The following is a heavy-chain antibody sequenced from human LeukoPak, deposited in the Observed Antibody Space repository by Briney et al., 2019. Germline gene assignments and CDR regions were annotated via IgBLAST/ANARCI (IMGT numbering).Heavy chain of an antibody. J-gene: IGHJ3*02. Sequence: ASVKVSCKVSGYTLTESSMHWVRQAPGKGLEWMGGFDPEDGETIYAQKFQGRVTMTEDTSTDTAYMELSSLRSEDTAVYYCATGIPRPVHAFDIWGQGTMVTVSS. D-gene: IGHD1-14*01. CDR2: FDPEDGET. V-gene: IGHV1-24*01. CDR1: GYTLTESS. CDR3: ATGIPRPVHAFDI.